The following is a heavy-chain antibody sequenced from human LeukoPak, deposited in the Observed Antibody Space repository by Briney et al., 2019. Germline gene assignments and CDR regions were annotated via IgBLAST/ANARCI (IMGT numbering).Heavy chain of an antibody. J-gene: IGHJ3*02. CDR2: IIPIFGTA. CDR3: AREPTQNIVGANLRAFDI. V-gene: IGHV1-69*06. CDR1: GGTFSSYA. Sequence: ASVKVSCKASGGTFSSYAISWVRQAPGQGLEWMGGIIPIFGTANYAQKFQGRVTITADKSTSTAYMELSSLRSEDTAVYYCAREPTQNIVGANLRAFDIWGQGTMVTVSS. D-gene: IGHD1-26*01.